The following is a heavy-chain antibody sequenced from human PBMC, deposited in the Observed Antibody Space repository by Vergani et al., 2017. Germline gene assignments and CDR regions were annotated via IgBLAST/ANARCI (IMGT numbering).Heavy chain of an antibody. Sequence: QVQLQESGPGLVKPSQTLSLTCTVSGGSISSGSYYWSWIRQPAGKGLEWIGRIYTSGSPNYNPSLKSRVTISVDTSKNQFSLKLSSVTAADTAVYYCARSTGRRDGYNWEQYYFDYWGQGTLVTVSS. V-gene: IGHV4-61*02. CDR2: IYTSGSP. CDR3: ARSTGRRDGYNWEQYYFDY. J-gene: IGHJ4*02. CDR1: GGSISSGSYY. D-gene: IGHD5-24*01.